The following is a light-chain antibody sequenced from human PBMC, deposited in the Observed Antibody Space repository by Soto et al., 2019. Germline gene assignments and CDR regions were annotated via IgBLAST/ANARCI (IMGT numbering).Light chain of an antibody. CDR3: QSYDSSLSALV. CDR1: SSNIGGGYD. J-gene: IGLJ2*01. CDR2: GNS. V-gene: IGLV1-40*01. Sequence: QSVLTQPPSVSGAPGQRVTISCTGSSSNIGGGYDVHWYQQLPGTAPKLLIYGNSNRPSGVPDRFSGSKSGNSASLAITGLQEDDEADYYCQSYDSSLSALVFGGGTKLTVL.